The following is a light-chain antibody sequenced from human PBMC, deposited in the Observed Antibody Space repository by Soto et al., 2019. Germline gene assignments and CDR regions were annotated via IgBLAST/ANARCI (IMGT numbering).Light chain of an antibody. V-gene: IGKV1-39*01. J-gene: IGKJ3*01. Sequence: DIQMTQSPSSLSASVGDRVTITCRASQSISSYLNWYQQKPEKAPKLLIYAASSLQSGVPSRFSGSGSGTDFTLTISSLQPEDFATYYCQQSYSTPRAVTFGPGNKVDIK. CDR2: AAS. CDR1: QSISSY. CDR3: QQSYSTPRAVT.